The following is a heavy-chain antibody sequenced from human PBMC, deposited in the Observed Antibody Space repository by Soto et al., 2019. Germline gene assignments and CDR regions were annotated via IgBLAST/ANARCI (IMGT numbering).Heavy chain of an antibody. J-gene: IGHJ5*02. CDR3: ARGVGSGSYYNQYNWFDP. V-gene: IGHV1-3*01. CDR2: INAGNGNT. Sequence: ASVKVSCKASGYTCTSYAMHWVRQAPGQRLEWMGWINAGNGNTKYAQKFQGRVTMTTDTSTSTAYMELRSLRSDDTAVYYCARGVGSGSYYNQYNWFDPWGQGTLVTVSS. D-gene: IGHD3-10*01. CDR1: GYTCTSYA.